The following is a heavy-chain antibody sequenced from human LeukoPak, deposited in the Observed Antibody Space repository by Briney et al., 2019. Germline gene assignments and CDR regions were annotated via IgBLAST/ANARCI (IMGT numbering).Heavy chain of an antibody. V-gene: IGHV3-21*01. Sequence: GGSLRLSCAASGFTFSSYSMNWVRQAPGKGLEWVSSISSSSSYIYYADSVKGRFTISRDNAKNSLYLQMNSLRAEDTAVYYCARREGSDTAMGYLGAFDIWGQGTMVTVSS. CDR3: ARREGSDTAMGYLGAFDI. CDR1: GFTFSSYS. CDR2: ISSSSSYI. D-gene: IGHD5-18*01. J-gene: IGHJ3*02.